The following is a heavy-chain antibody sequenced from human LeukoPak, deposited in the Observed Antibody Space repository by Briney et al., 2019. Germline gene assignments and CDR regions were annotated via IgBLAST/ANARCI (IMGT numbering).Heavy chain of an antibody. CDR1: GGSISSGGYY. J-gene: IGHJ5*02. CDR2: IYDSGST. V-gene: IGHV4-31*03. Sequence: SETLSLTCTVSGGSISSGGYYWSWIRQHPGKGLEWIGYIYDSGSTYYNPSLKSRVTISVDTSKNQFSLKLSSVTAADTAVYYCAREGYQARLEYSSSSSGFWFDPWGQGTLVNVSS. D-gene: IGHD6-6*01. CDR3: AREGYQARLEYSSSSSGFWFDP.